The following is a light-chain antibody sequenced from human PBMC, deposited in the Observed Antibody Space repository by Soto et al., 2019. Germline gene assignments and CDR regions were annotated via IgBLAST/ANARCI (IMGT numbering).Light chain of an antibody. CDR2: LNSDGSH. V-gene: IGLV4-69*01. J-gene: IGLJ3*02. CDR1: SGHSSYA. CDR3: QTWGTGPV. Sequence: QLVLTQSPSVSASLGASVKLTCTLSSGHSSYAIAWHQQQPEKGPQYLMKLNSDGSHSKGDGIPDRFSGSSSGAERYLTISSLQSEDEADYYCQTWGTGPVFGGGTKLTVL.